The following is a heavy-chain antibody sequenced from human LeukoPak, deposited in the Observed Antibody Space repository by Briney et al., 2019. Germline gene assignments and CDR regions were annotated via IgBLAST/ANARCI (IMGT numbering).Heavy chain of an antibody. V-gene: IGHV1-2*04. CDR3: ARAGIAAISFDY. J-gene: IGHJ4*02. CDR1: GYTFTGYY. CDR2: INPNSGGT. Sequence: ASVKVSCKASGYTFTGYYMHWVRQARGQGLEWMGWINPNSGGTNYAQKFQGWVTMTRDTSISTAYMELSRLRSDDTAVYYCARAGIAAISFDYWGQGTLITVSS. D-gene: IGHD6-13*01.